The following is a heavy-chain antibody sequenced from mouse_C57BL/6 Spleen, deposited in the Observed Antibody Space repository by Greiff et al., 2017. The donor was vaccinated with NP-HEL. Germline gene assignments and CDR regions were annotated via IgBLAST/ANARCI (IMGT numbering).Heavy chain of an antibody. CDR2: IYPGDGDT. D-gene: IGHD1-1*01. Sequence: QVQLKQSGPELVKPGASVKISCKASGYAFSSSWMNWVKQRPGKGLEWIGRIYPGDGDTNYNGKFKGKATLTADKSSSTAYMQLSSLTSEDSAVYFCARGGITTVVDAMDYWGQGTSVTVSS. CDR3: ARGGITTVVDAMDY. V-gene: IGHV1-82*01. J-gene: IGHJ4*01. CDR1: GYAFSSSW.